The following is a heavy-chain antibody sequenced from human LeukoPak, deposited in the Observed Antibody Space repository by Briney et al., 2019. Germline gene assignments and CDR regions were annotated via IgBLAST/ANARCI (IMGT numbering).Heavy chain of an antibody. CDR2: IYYSGST. CDR3: ARKAARYYYYYYMDV. Sequence: PSESLSLTCTVSVGSISSSSDYWFYWVWIRQPPGKGLEWIGSIYYSGSTHYNASLKSRITISVDTSKNQFSLKLSSVTAADTAVYYCARKAARYYYYYYMDVWGKGTTVTVSS. D-gene: IGHD6-6*01. CDR1: VGSISSSSDY. V-gene: IGHV4-39*07. J-gene: IGHJ6*03.